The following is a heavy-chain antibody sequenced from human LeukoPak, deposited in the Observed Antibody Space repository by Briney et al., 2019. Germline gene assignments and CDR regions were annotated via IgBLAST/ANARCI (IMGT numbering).Heavy chain of an antibody. CDR2: ISSDGIYQ. Sequence: PGRSLRLSCAASGFTFDKHAMHWVRQAPGKGLEWLAAISSDGIYQYYADSVKGRFAISRDNSRLTVSLQMNSLKPADTAVYYCAIVYGDPEDYWGQGTLVTVSS. D-gene: IGHD4-17*01. CDR1: GFTFDKHA. CDR3: AIVYGDPEDY. V-gene: IGHV3-30*09. J-gene: IGHJ4*02.